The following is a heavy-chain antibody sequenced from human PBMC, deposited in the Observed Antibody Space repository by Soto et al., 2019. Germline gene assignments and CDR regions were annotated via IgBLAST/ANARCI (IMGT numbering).Heavy chain of an antibody. D-gene: IGHD6-6*01. CDR1: GFTFSSFE. Sequence: GGSLRLSCVGSGFTFSSFEMNWVRQTPGKGLEWLSYIGRSGETIYYADSVKGRFTISRDNAKSSLFLQMTGLRDEDTGIYYCARDSRGGAARRPTFYYWGRGTLLTVSS. CDR2: IGRSGETI. V-gene: IGHV3-48*03. J-gene: IGHJ4*02. CDR3: ARDSRGGAARRPTFYY.